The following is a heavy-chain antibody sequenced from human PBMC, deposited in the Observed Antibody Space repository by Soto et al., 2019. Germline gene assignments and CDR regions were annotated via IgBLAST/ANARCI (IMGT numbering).Heavy chain of an antibody. CDR2: RYYSGST. CDR3: ARGGWRQIDY. J-gene: IGHJ4*02. Sequence: QVQLQESGPELVKPSETLSLTCTISGGTISSYYWSWIRQRPGKGLEWICYRYYSGSTYYIPSLKSRVAISVDTFKIQFSLDLTSVTAADTALNYSARGGWRQIDYWGQGTLVTVSS. V-gene: IGHV4-59*08. D-gene: IGHD3-3*01. CDR1: GGTISSYY.